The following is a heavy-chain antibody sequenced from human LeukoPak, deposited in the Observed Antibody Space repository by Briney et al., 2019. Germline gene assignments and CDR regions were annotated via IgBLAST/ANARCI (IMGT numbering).Heavy chain of an antibody. Sequence: GASVKVSCKASGYSFTGYYMHWVRQAPGQGLEWMGRINPESGGTNYAQKFQGRVTMTRDTSISTAYMELSRLRSDDTAVYYCARDAEMATITWVYWGQGTLVTVSS. V-gene: IGHV1-2*06. CDR2: INPESGGT. CDR3: ARDAEMATITWVY. CDR1: GYSFTGYY. J-gene: IGHJ4*02. D-gene: IGHD5-24*01.